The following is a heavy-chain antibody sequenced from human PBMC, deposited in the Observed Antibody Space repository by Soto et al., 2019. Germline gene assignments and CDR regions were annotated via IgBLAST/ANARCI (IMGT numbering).Heavy chain of an antibody. Sequence: TSETLSLTCAVYGGSFSGYYWSWIRQPPGKGLEWIGEINHSGSTNYNPSLKSRVTISVDTSKNQFSLKLSSVTAADTAVYYCARGDCSSTSCYFNYYYYYYYMDVWGKGTTVTVSS. J-gene: IGHJ6*03. CDR3: ARGDCSSTSCYFNYYYYYYYMDV. CDR1: GGSFSGYY. D-gene: IGHD2-2*01. V-gene: IGHV4-34*01. CDR2: INHSGST.